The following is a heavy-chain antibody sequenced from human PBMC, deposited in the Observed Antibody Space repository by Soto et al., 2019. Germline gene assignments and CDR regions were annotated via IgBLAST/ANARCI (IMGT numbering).Heavy chain of an antibody. CDR3: ARDAFSNYYDSSGYYRFDY. D-gene: IGHD3-22*01. V-gene: IGHV1-18*04. Sequence: GASVKVSCKASGYTFTSYGISWVRQAPGQGLEWMGWVSAYNGNTNYAQKLQGRVTMTTDTPTSTAYMELRSLRSDDTAVYYCARDAFSNYYDSSGYYRFDYWGQGTRVTV. CDR2: VSAYNGNT. J-gene: IGHJ4*02. CDR1: GYTFTSYG.